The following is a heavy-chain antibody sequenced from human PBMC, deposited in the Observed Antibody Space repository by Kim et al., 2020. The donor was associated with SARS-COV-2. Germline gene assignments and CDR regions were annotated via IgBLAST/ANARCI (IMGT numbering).Heavy chain of an antibody. J-gene: IGHJ4*02. V-gene: IGHV4-34*01. D-gene: IGHD3-10*01. Sequence: SETLSLTCAVYGGSFSGYYWSWIRQPPGKGLEWIGEINHSGSTNYNPSLKSRVTISVDTSKNQFSLKLSSVTAADTAVYYCARGFSSGTMVREDWGQGTLVTVSS. CDR2: INHSGST. CDR1: GGSFSGYY. CDR3: ARGFSSGTMVRED.